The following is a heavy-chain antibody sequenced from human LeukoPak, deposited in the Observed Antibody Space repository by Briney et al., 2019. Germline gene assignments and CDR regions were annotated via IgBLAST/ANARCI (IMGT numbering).Heavy chain of an antibody. CDR3: AKDLSSGYPDY. V-gene: IGHV3-53*01. J-gene: IGHJ4*02. CDR2: IYSGGNT. D-gene: IGHD3-22*01. Sequence: GGSLRLSCTVSGFPVSINSMSWVRQAPGKGLEWVSFIYSGGNTHYSDSVKGRFTISRDSSKNTLYLQMNSLRAEDTAVYYCAKDLSSGYPDYWGQGTLVTVSS. CDR1: GFPVSINS.